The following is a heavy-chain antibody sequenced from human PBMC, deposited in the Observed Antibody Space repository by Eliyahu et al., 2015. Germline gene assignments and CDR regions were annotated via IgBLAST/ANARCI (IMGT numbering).Heavy chain of an antibody. CDR3: ARGYFSAREASTWTFDS. CDR2: INWRGIYR. J-gene: IGHJ4*02. V-gene: IGHV3-20*04. CDR1: GFKFDDFG. D-gene: IGHD6-13*01. Sequence: DVHLVESGGTVVRPGGSLRLSCKASGFKFDDFGMSWVRQVPGKGLEWVSGINWRGIYRSYADSVRGRFSISRDVAKNSLYLEMNNLRVEDTALYYCARGYFSAREASTWTFDSWGQGTPVTVSS.